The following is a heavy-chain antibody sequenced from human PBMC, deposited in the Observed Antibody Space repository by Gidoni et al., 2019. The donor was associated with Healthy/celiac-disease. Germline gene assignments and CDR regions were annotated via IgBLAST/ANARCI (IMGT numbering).Heavy chain of an antibody. D-gene: IGHD4-17*01. CDR1: GGSISSYY. Sequence: QVQLQESGPGLVKPSETLSLTCTVSGGSISSYYWSWTRQPPGKGLEWIGYIYYSGSTNYNPSLKSRVTISVDTSKNQFSLKLSSVTAADTAVYYCARAVMTTSYFDYWGQGTLVTVSS. V-gene: IGHV4-59*01. J-gene: IGHJ4*02. CDR3: ARAVMTTSYFDY. CDR2: IYYSGST.